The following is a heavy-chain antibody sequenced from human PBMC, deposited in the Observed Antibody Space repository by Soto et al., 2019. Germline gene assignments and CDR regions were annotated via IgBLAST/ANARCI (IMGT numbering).Heavy chain of an antibody. Sequence: SETLSLTCAVYGGSFSGYYWSWIRQPPGKGLEWIGEINHSGSTNYNPSLKSRVTISVDTSKNQFSLKLSSVTAADTAVYYCARGRYSSGWYGGLGYWGQGTLVTVSS. CDR3: ARGRYSSGWYGGLGY. V-gene: IGHV4-34*01. CDR1: GGSFSGYY. J-gene: IGHJ4*02. D-gene: IGHD6-19*01. CDR2: INHSGST.